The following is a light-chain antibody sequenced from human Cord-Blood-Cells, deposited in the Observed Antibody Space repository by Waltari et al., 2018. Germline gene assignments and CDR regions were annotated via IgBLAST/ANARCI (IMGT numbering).Light chain of an antibody. J-gene: IGKJ3*01. Sequence: DIQMTQSPYSLSASVGDRVTITCQASQDISNYLNWYQQKQGKSPKLLIYDASNLETGVPSRFSGSGSGTDFTFAISSLQPEDIATYYCQQYDNLPLTFGPGTKVDIK. CDR1: QDISNY. CDR3: QQYDNLPLT. CDR2: DAS. V-gene: IGKV1-33*01.